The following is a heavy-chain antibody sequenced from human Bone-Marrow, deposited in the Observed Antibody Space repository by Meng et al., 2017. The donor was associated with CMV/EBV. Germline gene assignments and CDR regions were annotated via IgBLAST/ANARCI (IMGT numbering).Heavy chain of an antibody. CDR3: ARDGTYYDFWSGYYAPMPYYYYGMDV. CDR1: GFTFSSDS. Sequence: GGSLRLSCAASGFTFSSDSMNWVRQAPGKGLEWVSSISSSSSYIYYADSVKGRFTISRDNAKNSLYLQMNSLRAEDTAVYYCARDGTYYDFWSGYYAPMPYYYYGMDVWGQGTTVTVSS. D-gene: IGHD3-3*01. V-gene: IGHV3-21*01. J-gene: IGHJ6*02. CDR2: ISSSSSYI.